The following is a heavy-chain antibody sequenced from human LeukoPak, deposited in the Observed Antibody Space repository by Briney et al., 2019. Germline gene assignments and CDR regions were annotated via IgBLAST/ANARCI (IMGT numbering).Heavy chain of an antibody. CDR2: MNPNSGNT. J-gene: IGHJ5*02. D-gene: IGHD6-13*01. CDR3: ARSNVPVAAAGQNWFDP. V-gene: IGHV1-8*01. Sequence: ASVTVSFKASGYTFTSYDINWVRQATGQGPEWMGWMNPNSGNTGNAQKFQGRVTMTRNTSISTAYMELSSLRSKDTAVYYCARSNVPVAAAGQNWFDPWGQGTLVTVSS. CDR1: GYTFTSYD.